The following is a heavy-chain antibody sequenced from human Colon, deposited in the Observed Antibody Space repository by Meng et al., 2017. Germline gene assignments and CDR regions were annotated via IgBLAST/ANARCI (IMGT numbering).Heavy chain of an antibody. V-gene: IGHV2-5*02. D-gene: IGHD3-16*01. CDR1: GFSLSTSGVG. Sequence: QIPLKESGPTLVKPTETLPLTCTFSGFSLSTSGVGVGWNRQPPGKALEWLALIYWDDDKRYSPSLKSRLTITKDTSKNQVVLTMTNMDPVDTATYYCAHRHPGGPVDYWGQGTLVTVSS. CDR2: IYWDDDK. CDR3: AHRHPGGPVDY. J-gene: IGHJ4*02.